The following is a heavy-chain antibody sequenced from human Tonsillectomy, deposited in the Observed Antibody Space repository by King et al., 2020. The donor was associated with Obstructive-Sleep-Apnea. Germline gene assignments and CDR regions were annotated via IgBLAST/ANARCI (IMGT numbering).Heavy chain of an antibody. CDR3: ARAPSYYDSSGYDY. CDR2: MSYDGTSK. J-gene: IGHJ4*02. D-gene: IGHD3-22*01. V-gene: IGHV3-30*04. Sequence: HVQLVESGGGVVQPGRSLRLSCAASGFTFSSSAMHWVRQAPGKGLEWVAIMSYDGTSKNDADSVKGRFTISRDNSKNTLYLQMNSLRAEDTAVYYCARAPSYYDSSGYDYWGQGTLVTVSS. CDR1: GFTFSSSA.